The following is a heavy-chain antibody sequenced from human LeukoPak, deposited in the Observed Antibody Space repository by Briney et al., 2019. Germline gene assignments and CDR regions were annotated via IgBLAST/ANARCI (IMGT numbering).Heavy chain of an antibody. J-gene: IGHJ4*02. V-gene: IGHV4-39*02. D-gene: IGHD2-8*02. CDR3: ASLRVPGDFDF. Sequence: SETLSLICAVSGGSVSAANYYWAWIRQPPGKGLEWIGNIYHRGDAYYNTSLRSRATLYIDTSTHHFSLRLNSVTATDTAVYYCASLRVPGDFDFWGEGALVSVSS. CDR2: IYHRGDA. CDR1: GGSVSAANYY.